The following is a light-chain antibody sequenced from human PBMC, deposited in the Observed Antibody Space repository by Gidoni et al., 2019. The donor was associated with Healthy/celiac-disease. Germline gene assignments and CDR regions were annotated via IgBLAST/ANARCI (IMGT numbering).Light chain of an antibody. CDR2: DAS. CDR1: PSVSSY. CDR3: QQRSNWPPSLA. V-gene: IGKV3-11*01. J-gene: IGKJ4*01. Sequence: DIVLTHSPATLSLSPGETATLSCRASPSVSSYLAWYQQKPGQAPRLLINDASNRATGIPARFRGSGSGTDFTLAISSLEPGDFAVYYCQQRSNWPPSLAFGGGTKVEIK.